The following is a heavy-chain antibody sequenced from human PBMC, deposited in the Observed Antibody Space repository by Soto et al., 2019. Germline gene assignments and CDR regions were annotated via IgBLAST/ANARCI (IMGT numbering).Heavy chain of an antibody. CDR2: ISGSGGST. D-gene: IGHD3-9*01. J-gene: IGHJ4*02. CDR3: AKPSPGQYYDILTGYWDY. V-gene: IGHV3-23*01. CDR1: GFTFSSYA. Sequence: GGSLRLSCAASGFTFSSYAMSWVRQAPGKGLEWVSAISGSGGSTYYADSVKGRFTISRDNSKNTLYLQMNSLRAEDTAVYYCAKPSPGQYYDILTGYWDYWGQGTLVTVSS.